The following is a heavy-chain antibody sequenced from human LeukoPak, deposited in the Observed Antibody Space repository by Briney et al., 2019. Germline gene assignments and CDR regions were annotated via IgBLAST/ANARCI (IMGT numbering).Heavy chain of an antibody. D-gene: IGHD5-18*01. CDR2: IYYSGST. CDR3: ARDPGGYSHDHYMDV. J-gene: IGHJ6*03. Sequence: SQTLSLTCTVSGGSISSYYWSWIRQPPGKGLEWIGYIYYSGSTNYNPSLKSRVTISVDTSKNQFSLKLSSVTVADTAVYYCARDPGGYSHDHYMDVWGKGTTVTVSS. CDR1: GGSISSYY. V-gene: IGHV4-59*01.